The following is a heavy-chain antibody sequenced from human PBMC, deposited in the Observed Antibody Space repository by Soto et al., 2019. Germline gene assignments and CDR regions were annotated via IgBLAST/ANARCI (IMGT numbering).Heavy chain of an antibody. V-gene: IGHV3-7*01. CDR1: GFTFSSYW. D-gene: IGHD5-12*01. CDR3: ARDRGYSGYDFS. J-gene: IGHJ4*02. Sequence: PGGSLRLSCAASGFTFSSYWMSWGRLAPGKGVEWVANIKQDGSEKYYVDSVEGRFTISRDNAKNSLYLQMNSLRAEDTAVYYCARDRGYSGYDFSGGQGTLVTVSS. CDR2: IKQDGSEK.